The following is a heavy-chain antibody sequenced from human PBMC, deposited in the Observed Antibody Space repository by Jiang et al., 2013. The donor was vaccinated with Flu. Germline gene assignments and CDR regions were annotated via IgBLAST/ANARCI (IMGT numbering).Heavy chain of an antibody. D-gene: IGHD2-2*01. J-gene: IGHJ6*02. V-gene: IGHV3-21*01. CDR2: ISSSSSYI. Sequence: PGGSLRLSCAASGFTFSSYSMNWVRQAPGKGLEWVSSISSSSSYIYYADSVKGRFTISRDNAKNSLYLQMNSLRAEDTAVYYCAREWSLPAAITDYYYYGMDAWGQGTTVTVSS. CDR3: AREWSLPAAITDYYYYGMDA. CDR1: GFTFSSYS.